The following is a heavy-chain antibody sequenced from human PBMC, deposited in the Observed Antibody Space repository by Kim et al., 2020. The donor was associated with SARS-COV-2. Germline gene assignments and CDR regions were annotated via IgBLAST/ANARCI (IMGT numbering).Heavy chain of an antibody. D-gene: IGHD3-22*01. J-gene: IGHJ6*02. CDR1: GGSISSSSYY. V-gene: IGHV4-39*01. CDR2: IYYSGST. Sequence: SETLSLTCTVSGGSISSSSYYWGWIRQPPGKGLEWIGSIYYSGSTYYNPSLKSRVTISVDTSKNQFSLKLSSVTAADTAVYYCALSYYDSSGYYWAGMDVGGQGTTVTVSS. CDR3: ALSYYDSSGYYWAGMDV.